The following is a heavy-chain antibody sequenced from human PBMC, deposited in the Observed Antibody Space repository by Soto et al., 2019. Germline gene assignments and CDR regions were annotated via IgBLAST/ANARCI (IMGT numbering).Heavy chain of an antibody. J-gene: IGHJ6*02. D-gene: IGHD3-3*01. Sequence: GGSLRLSCAASGFTFSSYGMHWVRQAPGKGLEWVAVIWYDGSNKYYADSVKGRFTISRDNSKNTLYLQMNSLRAEDTAVYYCARDPREGTFWSGYYSDYYYGMDVWGQGTTVTVSS. CDR3: ARDPREGTFWSGYYSDYYYGMDV. CDR2: IWYDGSNK. V-gene: IGHV3-33*01. CDR1: GFTFSSYG.